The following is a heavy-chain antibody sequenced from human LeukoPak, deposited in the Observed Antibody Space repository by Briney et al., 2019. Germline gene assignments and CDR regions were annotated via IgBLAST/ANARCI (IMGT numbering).Heavy chain of an antibody. Sequence: GGSLRLSCAASGFTFSNYAMTWVRQAPGKGLEWVSSISGSGETTYYADSVKGRLSISRDNSKNTLYLQMNSLRAEDTAVYYCAKDPRSLVGRPPDSWGQGTLVTVSS. D-gene: IGHD2-15*01. CDR3: AKDPRSLVGRPPDS. J-gene: IGHJ4*02. V-gene: IGHV3-23*01. CDR1: GFTFSNYA. CDR2: ISGSGETT.